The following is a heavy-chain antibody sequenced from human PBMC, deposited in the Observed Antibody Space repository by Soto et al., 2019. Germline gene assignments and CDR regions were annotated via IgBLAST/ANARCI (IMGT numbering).Heavy chain of an antibody. CDR3: ARVSPKIFGAIGWFDP. D-gene: IGHD3-3*01. V-gene: IGHV3-53*04. CDR1: GFTVSSNY. J-gene: IGHJ5*02. Sequence: PGGSLRLSCAASGFTVSSNYMSWVRQAPGKGLEWVSVIYSGGSTYYADSVKGRFTISRHNSKNTLYLQMNSLRAEDTAVYYCARVSPKIFGAIGWFDPWGQGTLVTVSS. CDR2: IYSGGST.